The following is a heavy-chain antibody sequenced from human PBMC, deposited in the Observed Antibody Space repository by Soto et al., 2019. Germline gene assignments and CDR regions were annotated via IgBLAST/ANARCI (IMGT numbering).Heavy chain of an antibody. V-gene: IGHV3-74*01. J-gene: IGHJ6*02. Sequence: EVQLVESGGALVQPRGSLGLSCEASGFDINTYWMHWVRQGPGKGLVWVSRIKSDGSNTDYADSVKGRFTISRDNAKNTLYLQLHSLRAEVTAVYYCARGIPGHYGVDVWGQGTTVTVSS. CDR2: IKSDGSNT. CDR3: ARGIPGHYGVDV. CDR1: GFDINTYW. D-gene: IGHD6-13*01.